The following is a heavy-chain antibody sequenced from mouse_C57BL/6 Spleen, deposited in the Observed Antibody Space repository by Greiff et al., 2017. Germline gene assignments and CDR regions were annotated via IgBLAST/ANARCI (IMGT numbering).Heavy chain of an antibody. CDR3: AREEANWDHFDY. D-gene: IGHD4-1*01. Sequence: VQLQQPGAELVRPGSSVKLSCKASGYTFTSYWMHWVKQRPIQGLEWIGNIDPSDSETHYNQKFKDKATLTVDKSSSTAYMQLSSLTSEDSAVYYCAREEANWDHFDYWGQGTTLTVSS. J-gene: IGHJ2*01. V-gene: IGHV1-52*01. CDR1: GYTFTSYW. CDR2: IDPSDSET.